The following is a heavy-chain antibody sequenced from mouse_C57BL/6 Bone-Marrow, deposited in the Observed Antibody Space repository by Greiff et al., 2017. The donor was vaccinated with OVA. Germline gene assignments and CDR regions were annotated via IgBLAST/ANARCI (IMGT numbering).Heavy chain of an antibody. J-gene: IGHJ2*01. CDR2: ISNGGGST. CDR3: ARHRRYYFDY. CDR1: GFTFSDYY. V-gene: IGHV5-12*01. Sequence: DVMLVESGGGLVQPGGSLKLSCAASGFTFSDYYMYWVRQTPEKRLEWVAYISNGGGSTYYPDTVKGRFPISRDNAKNTLYLQMSRLKSEDTAMYYCARHRRYYFDYWGQGTTLTVSS.